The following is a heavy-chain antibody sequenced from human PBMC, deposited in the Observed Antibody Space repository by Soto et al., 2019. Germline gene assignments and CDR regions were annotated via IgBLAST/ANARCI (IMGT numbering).Heavy chain of an antibody. D-gene: IGHD2-21*02. CDR1: GYTFTSYA. Sequence: ASVKVSCKASGYTFTSYAMHWVRRAPGQRLEWMGWINAGNGNTKYPQKFQGRVTITRDTSASTAYMELSSLRSEDTAVYYCASEYCGGDCYSAARYGMDVWGQGTTVTVSS. CDR3: ASEYCGGDCYSAARYGMDV. CDR2: INAGNGNT. V-gene: IGHV1-3*01. J-gene: IGHJ6*02.